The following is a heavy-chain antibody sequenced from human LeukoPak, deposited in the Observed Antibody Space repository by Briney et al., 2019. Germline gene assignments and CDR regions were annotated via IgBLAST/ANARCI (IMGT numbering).Heavy chain of an antibody. D-gene: IGHD3-22*01. CDR1: GGSISSYY. V-gene: IGHV4-59*01. CDR2: IYYSGST. Sequence: SETLSLTCTVSGGSISSYYWSWIRQPPGKGLEWIGYIYYSGSTNYNPSLKSRVTISVDTSKNQFSLKLSSVTAADTAVYYCARESRLGDYYDSSGFDYWGQGTLVTVSS. J-gene: IGHJ4*02. CDR3: ARESRLGDYYDSSGFDY.